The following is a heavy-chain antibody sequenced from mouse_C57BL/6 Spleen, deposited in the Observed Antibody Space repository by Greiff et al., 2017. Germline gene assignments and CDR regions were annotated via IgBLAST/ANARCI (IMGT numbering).Heavy chain of an antibody. J-gene: IGHJ3*01. V-gene: IGHV14-4*01. CDR3: TFYDYDGIAY. D-gene: IGHD2-4*01. CDR2: IDPENGDT. Sequence: EVQLQQSGAELVRPGASVKLSCTASGFNIKDDYMHWVKQRPEQGLEWIGWIDPENGDTEYASKFQGKATITADTSSNTAYLQLSSLTSEDTAVYYCTFYDYDGIAYWGQGTLVTVSA. CDR1: GFNIKDDY.